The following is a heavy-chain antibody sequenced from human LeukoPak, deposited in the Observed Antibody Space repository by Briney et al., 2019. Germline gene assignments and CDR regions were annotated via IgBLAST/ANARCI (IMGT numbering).Heavy chain of an antibody. CDR2: IKQDGSEK. J-gene: IGHJ4*02. CDR1: GFTFSSYW. D-gene: IGHD2-2*01. Sequence: GGSLGLSCAASGFTFSSYWMSWVRQAPGKGLEWVANIKQDGSEKYYVDSVKGRFTISRDNAKNSLYLQMNSLRAEDTAVYYCARDRVEYQLLTSRYYFDYWGQGTLVTVSS. V-gene: IGHV3-7*01. CDR3: ARDRVEYQLLTSRYYFDY.